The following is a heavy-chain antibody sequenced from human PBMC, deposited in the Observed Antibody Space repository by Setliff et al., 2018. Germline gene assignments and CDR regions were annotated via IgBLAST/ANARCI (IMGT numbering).Heavy chain of an antibody. Sequence: SETLSLTCTVSGGSISSGHYYWNWIRQPAGKGLEWIGRIYPSGGTNYNPSLKSRVTISVDTSKNQLSLKLNSVTAADTAVYYCAKEYVVNSFVSNSHQHYGLDVWGQGTTVTVSS. J-gene: IGHJ6*02. V-gene: IGHV4-61*02. CDR2: IYPSGGT. CDR1: GGSISSGHYY. D-gene: IGHD2-21*01. CDR3: AKEYVVNSFVSNSHQHYGLDV.